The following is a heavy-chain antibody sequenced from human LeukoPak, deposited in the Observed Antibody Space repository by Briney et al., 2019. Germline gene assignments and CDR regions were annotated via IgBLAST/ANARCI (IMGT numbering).Heavy chain of an antibody. J-gene: IGHJ4*02. CDR2: ISSSSSTI. Sequence: GGSLGLSCAASGFTFSSYSMNWVRQAPGKGLEWVSYISSSSSTIYYADSVKGRFTISRDNAKNSLYLQMNSLRAEDTAVYYCARDKRNDYWGQGTLVTVSS. CDR3: ARDKRNDY. D-gene: IGHD1-1*01. V-gene: IGHV3-48*04. CDR1: GFTFSSYS.